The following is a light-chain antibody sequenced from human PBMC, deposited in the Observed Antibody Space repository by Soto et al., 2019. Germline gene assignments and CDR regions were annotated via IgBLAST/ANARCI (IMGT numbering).Light chain of an antibody. CDR1: SSNIGAGYD. CDR2: GNS. CDR3: QSSDSSLSVYV. J-gene: IGLJ1*01. V-gene: IGLV1-40*01. Sequence: QSVLTQPPSVSGAPGQRVTISCTGSSSNIGAGYDVHWYQQLPGTAPKLLIYGNSNRPSGVPDRFSGSKSGTSASLAITGLQAEDEADYYCQSSDSSLSVYVFGTGTKVTVL.